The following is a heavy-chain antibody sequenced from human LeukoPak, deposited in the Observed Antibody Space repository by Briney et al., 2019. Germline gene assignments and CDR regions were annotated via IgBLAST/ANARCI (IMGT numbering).Heavy chain of an antibody. CDR2: IIPIFGTA. J-gene: IGHJ6*03. CDR1: GGTFSSYA. V-gene: IGHV1-69*01. D-gene: IGHD3-3*01. Sequence: ASVKVSCKASGGTFSSYAISWVRQAPGQGLEWMGGIIPIFGTANYAQKFQGRVTITADESTSTAYMEVSSLRSEDTAVYYCATSIRFLEWLPPSGYMGVWGKGTTVTVSS. CDR3: ATSIRFLEWLPPSGYMGV.